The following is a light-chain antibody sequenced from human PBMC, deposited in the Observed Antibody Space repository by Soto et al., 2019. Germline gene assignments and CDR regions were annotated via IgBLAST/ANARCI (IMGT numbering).Light chain of an antibody. J-gene: IGKJ2*01. CDR2: GAS. CDR3: QQYNNWPRT. V-gene: IGKV3-15*01. CDR1: QGFRSN. Sequence: EIVMTQSPATLSVSPGERATVSCRASQGFRSNLAWVQQKPGQAPRLLIYGASTRATGNPARFSGSGSGTEFTLTIGSLQSEDFAVYYCQQYNNWPRTFGQGTKLEIK.